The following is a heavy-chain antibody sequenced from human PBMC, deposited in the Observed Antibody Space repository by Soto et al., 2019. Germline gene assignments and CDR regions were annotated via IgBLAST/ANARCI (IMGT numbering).Heavy chain of an antibody. D-gene: IGHD1-1*01. J-gene: IGHJ4*02. CDR2: ISANSGNT. CDR1: GYTFTSNG. V-gene: IGHV1-18*01. Sequence: QVQLVQSGAEVKKPGASVKVSCKASGYTFTSNGISWARQAPGQGLEWMGWISANSGNTNYAQNLQGRVIMTTETSTTTAYMELRSLRSDDTAVYYCARDRNHGLDNWGQGTLVTVSS. CDR3: ARDRNHGLDN.